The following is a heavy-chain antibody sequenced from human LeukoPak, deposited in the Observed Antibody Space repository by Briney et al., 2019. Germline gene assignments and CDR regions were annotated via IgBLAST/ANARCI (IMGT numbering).Heavy chain of an antibody. CDR2: INHSGST. V-gene: IGHV4-34*01. CDR1: GGSFSGYY. J-gene: IGHJ5*02. Sequence: NPSETLSLTCAVYGGSFSGYYWSWIRQPPGKGLEWIGEINHSGSTNYNPSLKSRVTISVDTSKNQFSLKLSSVTAADTAVYYCALEPMVRGVISWFDPWGQGTLVTVSS. D-gene: IGHD3-10*01. CDR3: ALEPMVRGVISWFDP.